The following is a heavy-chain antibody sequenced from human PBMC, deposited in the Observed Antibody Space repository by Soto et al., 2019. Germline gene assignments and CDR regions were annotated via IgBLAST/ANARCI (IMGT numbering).Heavy chain of an antibody. Sequence: GASVKVSCKTSGYTFTSYGISWVRQAHGQGLEWMGWISAYNGNTNYAQKLQGRVTMTTDKSTSTAYMELRSLRYDDTAVYYCARGGEKIIRYFDWLPSNYWYFDLWGRGTLVTVSS. D-gene: IGHD3-9*01. CDR3: ARGGEKIIRYFDWLPSNYWYFDL. CDR1: GYTFTSYG. CDR2: ISAYNGNT. V-gene: IGHV1-18*01. J-gene: IGHJ2*01.